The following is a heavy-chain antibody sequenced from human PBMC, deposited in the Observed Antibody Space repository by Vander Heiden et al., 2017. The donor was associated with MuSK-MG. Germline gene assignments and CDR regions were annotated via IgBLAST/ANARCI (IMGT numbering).Heavy chain of an antibody. CDR1: GFTFSPYA. V-gene: IGHV3-30-3*01. Sequence: QMQLVESGGGVVQPGMSLRLPCAASGFTFSPYAMHWVRQAPGKGLEWVALISYDGSTQYYADSVKGRFTISRDNSKSTLYLQMNSLTAEDTAVYFCATDRNYYGAGSDALDIWGQGTMVTVSS. CDR2: ISYDGSTQ. D-gene: IGHD3-10*01. J-gene: IGHJ3*02. CDR3: ATDRNYYGAGSDALDI.